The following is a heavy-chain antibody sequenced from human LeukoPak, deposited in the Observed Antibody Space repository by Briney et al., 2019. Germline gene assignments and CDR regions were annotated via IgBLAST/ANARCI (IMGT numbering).Heavy chain of an antibody. J-gene: IGHJ6*04. CDR2: IIPIFGTA. CDR1: GGTFSSYA. V-gene: IGHV1-69*01. CDR3: ASCNIVVVPAAIPLYDGMDV. D-gene: IGHD2-2*01. Sequence: SVKVSCKASGGTFSSYAISWVRQAPGQGLEWMGGIIPIFGTANYAQKFQGRVTITADESTSTAYMELSSLRSEDMAVYYCASCNIVVVPAAIPLYDGMDVWGKGTTVTVSS.